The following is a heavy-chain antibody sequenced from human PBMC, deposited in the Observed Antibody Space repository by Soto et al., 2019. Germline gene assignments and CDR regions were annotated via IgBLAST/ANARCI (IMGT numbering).Heavy chain of an antibody. CDR3: AKDRGGFTSGWEFFDF. D-gene: IGHD6-19*01. Sequence: EVALLESGGGLVQPGGSLRLSCEVSGVAFSFYSMSGVRQAPGKGLEWVASISGNGATTYYAASGKGRFTFSRDNSKNTVHLQMNSLRGEDTAVYYCAKDRGGFTSGWEFFDFWGQGTLVTVSS. CDR1: GVAFSFYS. CDR2: ISGNGATT. J-gene: IGHJ4*02. V-gene: IGHV3-23*01.